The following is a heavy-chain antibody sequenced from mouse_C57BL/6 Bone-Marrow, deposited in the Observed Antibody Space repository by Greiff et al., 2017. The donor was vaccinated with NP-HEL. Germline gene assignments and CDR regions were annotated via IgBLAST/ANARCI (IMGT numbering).Heavy chain of an antibody. V-gene: IGHV1-7*01. Sequence: VQLQQTGAELAKPGASVKLSCKASGYTFTSYWMHWVQQRPGQGREWIGYINPSSGYTKYNQKFKDKATLTADKSSSTAYMQLSSLTYEDSAVYYCARNLLWKFAYWGQGTLVTVSA. CDR2: INPSSGYT. J-gene: IGHJ3*01. D-gene: IGHD2-1*01. CDR1: GYTFTSYW. CDR3: ARNLLWKFAY.